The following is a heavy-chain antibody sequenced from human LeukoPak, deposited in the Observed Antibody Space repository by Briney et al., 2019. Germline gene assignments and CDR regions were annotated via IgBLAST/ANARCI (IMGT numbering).Heavy chain of an antibody. CDR2: IYYSGST. J-gene: IGHJ5*02. V-gene: IGHV4-59*01. CDR3: ARDRNDYGYYVGHWFDP. D-gene: IGHD4-17*01. CDR1: GGSISSYY. Sequence: SETLSLTCTVSGGSISSYYWSWIRQPPGKGLEWIGYIYYSGSTNYNPSLKSRVTISVDTSKNQFSLKLSSVTAADTAVYYCARDRNDYGYYVGHWFDPWGQGTLVTVSS.